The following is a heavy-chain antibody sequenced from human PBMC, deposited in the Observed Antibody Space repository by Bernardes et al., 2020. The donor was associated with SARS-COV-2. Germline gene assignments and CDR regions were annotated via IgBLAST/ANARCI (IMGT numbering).Heavy chain of an antibody. CDR2: IIPILGIA. CDR3: ARRTTVTTQPSYLDY. D-gene: IGHD4-17*01. Sequence: SVQVSCKASGGTFSSYTISWVRQAPGQGLEWMGRIIPILGIATYAQKFQGRVTITADKSTSTAYMELSSLRSEDTAVYYCARRTTVTTQPSYLDYWGQGTLVTVSS. V-gene: IGHV1-69*02. J-gene: IGHJ4*02. CDR1: GGTFSSYT.